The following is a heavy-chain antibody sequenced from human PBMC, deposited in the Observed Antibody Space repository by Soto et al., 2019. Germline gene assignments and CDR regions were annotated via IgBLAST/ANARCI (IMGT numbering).Heavy chain of an antibody. D-gene: IGHD2-21*01. CDR3: ARTPVASFDP. CDR2: IIPILGIA. V-gene: IGHV1-69*02. CDR1: GGTFSSYT. J-gene: IGHJ5*02. Sequence: SVKVSCKASGGTFSSYTISWVRQAPGQGLEWMGRIIPILGIANYAQKLQGRVTMTTDTSTSTAYMELRSLRSDDTAVYYCARTPVASFDPWGQGTLVTVSS.